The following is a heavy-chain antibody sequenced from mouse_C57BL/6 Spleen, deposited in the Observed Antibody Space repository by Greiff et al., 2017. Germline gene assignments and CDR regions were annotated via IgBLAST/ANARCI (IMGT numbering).Heavy chain of an antibody. CDR2: SRNKANDYTT. V-gene: IGHV7-1*01. CDR1: GFTFSDFY. Sequence: EVQGVESGGGLVQSGRSLRLSCATSGFTFSDFYMEWVRQAPGKGLEWIAASRNKANDYTTEYSASVQGRFIVSRDTSQSILYLQMNALRAEDTAIYYCARDGGYYGSSSWYFDVWGTGTTVTVSS. J-gene: IGHJ1*03. D-gene: IGHD1-1*01. CDR3: ARDGGYYGSSSWYFDV.